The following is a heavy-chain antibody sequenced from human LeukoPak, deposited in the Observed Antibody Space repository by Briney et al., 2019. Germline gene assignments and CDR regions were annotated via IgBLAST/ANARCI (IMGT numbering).Heavy chain of an antibody. CDR3: ARDLGSYYYDSSGYYGAADAFDI. Sequence: GASVKVSCKVSGYTLTELSMHWVRQAPGKGLEWMGGFDPEDGETIYAQKLQGRVTMTTDTSTSTAYMELRSLRSDDTAVYYCARDLGSYYYDSSGYYGAADAFDIWGQGTMVTVSS. J-gene: IGHJ3*02. CDR2: FDPEDGET. D-gene: IGHD3-22*01. V-gene: IGHV1-24*01. CDR1: GYTLTELS.